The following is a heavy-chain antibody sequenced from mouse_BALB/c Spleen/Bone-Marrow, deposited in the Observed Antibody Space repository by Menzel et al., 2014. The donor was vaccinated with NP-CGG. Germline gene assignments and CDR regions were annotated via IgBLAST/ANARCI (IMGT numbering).Heavy chain of an antibody. J-gene: IGHJ3*01. Sequence: VQLQQSGPELVKPGASVKISCKASGYAFSSSWMNWVMQRPGQGLEWIGRIYPGDESTNYNGKFKGKATLTADKSSSTAYMQLSSLTSVDSAVYFCARSPTGTFAYWGQGTLVIVSA. CDR2: IYPGDEST. CDR3: ARSPTGTFAY. D-gene: IGHD4-1*01. V-gene: IGHV1-82*01. CDR1: GYAFSSSW.